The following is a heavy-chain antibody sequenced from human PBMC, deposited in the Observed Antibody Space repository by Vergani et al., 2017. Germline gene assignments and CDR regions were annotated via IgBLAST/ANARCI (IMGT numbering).Heavy chain of an antibody. D-gene: IGHD2-2*01. Sequence: QVQLQESGPGLVKPSETLSLTCTVSGGSISSYYWSWIRQPAGKGLEWIGRIYTSGSTNYNPSLKSRVTMSVDTSKNQFSLKLSSVTAADTAVYYCARDYRDTVVVPAAMGYYYYYYMDVWGKGTTVTVSS. CDR2: IYTSGST. CDR1: GGSISSYY. J-gene: IGHJ6*03. V-gene: IGHV4-4*07. CDR3: ARDYRDTVVVPAAMGYYYYYYMDV.